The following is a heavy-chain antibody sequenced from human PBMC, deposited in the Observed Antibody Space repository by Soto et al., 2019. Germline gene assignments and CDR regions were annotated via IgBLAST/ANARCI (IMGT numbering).Heavy chain of an antibody. CDR3: AKDLGDSSADDGADY. V-gene: IGHV3-30*18. J-gene: IGHJ4*02. CDR1: GFTFSTYD. D-gene: IGHD6-25*01. CDR2: ISSDGSND. Sequence: QVQLVESGGGVVQPGRSLRLSCAASGFTFSTYDMHWVRQAPGKGLEWVAVISSDGSNDYYADSVKGRFTISRDNSKNTLYMQMNSLRAEDTAVYYCAKDLGDSSADDGADYWGQGTLVTVSS.